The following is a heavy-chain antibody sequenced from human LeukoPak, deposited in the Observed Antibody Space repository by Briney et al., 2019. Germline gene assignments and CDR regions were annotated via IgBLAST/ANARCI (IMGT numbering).Heavy chain of an antibody. CDR1: GGSFSGYY. CDR2: INHSGST. Sequence: SETLSLTCAVYGGSFSGYYWSWIRQPPGKGLEWIGEINHSGSTNYNPSLKSRVTISVDTSKNQFSLRLSSVTAADTAVYYCARGRGGSRWTHFDYWGQGTLVTVSS. V-gene: IGHV4-34*01. CDR3: ARGRGGSRWTHFDY. D-gene: IGHD2-15*01. J-gene: IGHJ4*02.